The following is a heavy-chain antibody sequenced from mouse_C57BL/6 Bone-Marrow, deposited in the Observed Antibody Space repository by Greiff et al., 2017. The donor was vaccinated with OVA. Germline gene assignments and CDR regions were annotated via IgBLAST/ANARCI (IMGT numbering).Heavy chain of an antibody. V-gene: IGHV1-81*01. J-gene: IGHJ2*01. CDR3: ARGGPYYFDY. CDR1: GYTFTSYG. Sequence: QVQLKESGAELARPGASVKLSCKASGYTFTSYGISWVKQRTGQGLEWIGEIYPRSGNTYYNEKFKGKATLTADKSSSTAYMELRSLTSEDSAVYFCARGGPYYFDYWGKGTTLTVSA. CDR2: IYPRSGNT.